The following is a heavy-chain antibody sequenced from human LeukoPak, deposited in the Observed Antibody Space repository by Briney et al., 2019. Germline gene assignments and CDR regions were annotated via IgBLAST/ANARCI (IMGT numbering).Heavy chain of an antibody. CDR2: IYYSGST. J-gene: IGHJ4*02. V-gene: IGHV4-59*12. CDR1: GGSINSYY. D-gene: IGHD3-10*01. CDR3: ARATDLVYYGSGK. Sequence: SETLSLTCTVSGGSINSYYWSWIRQPPGKGLEWIGYIYYSGSTYYNPSLKSRVTISVDTSKNQFSLKLSSVTAADTAVYYCARATDLVYYGSGKWGQGTLVTVSS.